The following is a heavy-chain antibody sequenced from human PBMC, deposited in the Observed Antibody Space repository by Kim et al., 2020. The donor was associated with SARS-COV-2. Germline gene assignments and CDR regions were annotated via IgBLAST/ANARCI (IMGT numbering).Heavy chain of an antibody. CDR2: ISYDGSNK. J-gene: IGHJ3*02. V-gene: IGHV3-30*04. CDR3: ARDLGGLFDI. CDR1: GFTFSSYA. Sequence: GGSLRLSCAASGFTFSSYAMHWVRQAPGKGLEWVAVISYDGSNKYYVDSVKGRFTISRDNSKNTLYLQMNSLRAEDTAVYYCARDLGGLFDIWGQGTMVTVSS.